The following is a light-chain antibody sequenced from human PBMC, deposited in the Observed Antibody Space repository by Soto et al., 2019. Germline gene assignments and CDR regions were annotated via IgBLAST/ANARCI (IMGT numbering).Light chain of an antibody. J-gene: IGKJ1*01. CDR1: QSISSW. CDR2: QAS. Sequence: DIQMTHSPSTLSAFVGDRVTITCRASQSISSWLAWYQQKPGKAPKLLVYQASTLESGVPLRFSGSGSGTEFTLTINSLQSDDFATYYCQQYDSYSWTFGQGTKVDI. CDR3: QQYDSYSWT. V-gene: IGKV1-5*03.